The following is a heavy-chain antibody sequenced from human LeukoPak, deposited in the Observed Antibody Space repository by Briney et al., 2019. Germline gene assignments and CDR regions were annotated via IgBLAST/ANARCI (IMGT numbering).Heavy chain of an antibody. Sequence: GGSLRLSCAASGFTFRTSGMSWVRQAPGKGLEWVSAISGSGVSTYYADSVKGRFTISRDNSKNTLYLQMNSLRAEDTAIYYCAKNGDRGAYCSGGSCYPYYYYNMDVWGKGTTVTISS. CDR3: AKNGDRGAYCSGGSCYPYYYYNMDV. D-gene: IGHD2-15*01. CDR2: ISGSGVST. J-gene: IGHJ6*03. CDR1: GFTFRTSG. V-gene: IGHV3-23*01.